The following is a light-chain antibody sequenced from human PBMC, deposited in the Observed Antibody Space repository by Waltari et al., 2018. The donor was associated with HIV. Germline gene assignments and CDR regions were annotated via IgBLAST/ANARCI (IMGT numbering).Light chain of an antibody. CDR3: QQYGRSPIT. CDR2: GAS. CDR1: QSISASQ. V-gene: IGKV3-20*01. Sequence: EIVLTQSPDTLSVSPGKSATLSCRASQSISASQLAWYQQKPGQAPRLVIYGASTRATGIPDRFSGSGSGTDFALTISRLEPEDSAVFYCQQYGRSPITFGLGTRLEIK. J-gene: IGKJ5*01.